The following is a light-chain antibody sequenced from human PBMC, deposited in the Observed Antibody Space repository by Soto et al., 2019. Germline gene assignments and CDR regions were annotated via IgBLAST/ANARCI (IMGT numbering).Light chain of an antibody. CDR1: QNIYSN. V-gene: IGKV3-15*01. CDR2: RAS. Sequence: EIVLTQSPATLSLSPGERATLSCRASQNIYSNIAWYQQRPGQAPRLLIYRASTRATGVPARFSGSGSGTEFTLTISSLQSEDFTVYSCLQYHTLWAFGQGTQVDIK. CDR3: LQYHTLWA. J-gene: IGKJ1*01.